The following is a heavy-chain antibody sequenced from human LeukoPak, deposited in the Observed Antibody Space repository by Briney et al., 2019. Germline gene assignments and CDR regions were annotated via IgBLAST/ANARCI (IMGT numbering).Heavy chain of an antibody. CDR1: GGSFSGYY. D-gene: IGHD4-17*01. CDR2: INHSGST. CDR3: AREREYTVTTMASWFDP. J-gene: IGHJ5*02. Sequence: SETLSLTCAVYGGSFSGYYWSWIRQPPGKGLEWIGEINHSGSTNYNPSLKSRVTISVDTSKNQFSLKLSSVTAADTAVYYCAREREYTVTTMASWFDPWGQGTLVTVSS. V-gene: IGHV4-34*01.